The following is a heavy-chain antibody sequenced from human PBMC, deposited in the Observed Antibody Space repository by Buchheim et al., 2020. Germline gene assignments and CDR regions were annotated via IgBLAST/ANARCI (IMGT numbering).Heavy chain of an antibody. CDR1: GFTFSTYD. D-gene: IGHD1-14*01. J-gene: IGHJ4*02. CDR3: AKGYNTRWLFDY. V-gene: IGHV3-30*18. CDR2: ISSDGSNK. Sequence: QVQLVESGGGVVQPGRSLRLSCAASGFTFSTYDMHWVRQAPGKGLEWVAVISSDGSNKFYADSVKGRFTVSRDNSKNTLYLQMNSLRAEETSLYYCAKGYNTRWLFDYWGQGT.